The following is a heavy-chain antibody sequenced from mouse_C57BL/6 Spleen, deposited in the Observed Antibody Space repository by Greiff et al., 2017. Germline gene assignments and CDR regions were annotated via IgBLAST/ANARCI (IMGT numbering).Heavy chain of an antibody. J-gene: IGHJ1*03. CDR2: IDPENGDT. Sequence: EVMLVESGAELVRPGASVKLSCTASGFNIKDDYMHWVKQRPEQGLEWIGWIDPENGDTEYASKFQGKATITADTSSNTAYLQLSSLTSEDTAVYYCTTRDYYGSSYGYFDVWGTGTTVTVSS. CDR3: TTRDYYGSSYGYFDV. CDR1: GFNIKDDY. V-gene: IGHV14-4*01. D-gene: IGHD1-1*01.